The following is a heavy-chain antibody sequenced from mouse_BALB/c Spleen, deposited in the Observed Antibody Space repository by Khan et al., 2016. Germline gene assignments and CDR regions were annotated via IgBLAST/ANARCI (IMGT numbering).Heavy chain of an antibody. D-gene: IGHD2-2*01. V-gene: IGHV1-9*01. Sequence: QVQLQQSGAELMKPGASVKISCKATGYTFSNYWIEWIKERPGHGLEWIGEILSGSGTTNYNEKFEGTATFTAETSSNTACMQLSSLTSEDSARDYGARGYYWGQGTLVNVSA. J-gene: IGHJ3*01. CDR2: ILSGSGTT. CDR3: ARGYY. CDR1: GYTFSNYW.